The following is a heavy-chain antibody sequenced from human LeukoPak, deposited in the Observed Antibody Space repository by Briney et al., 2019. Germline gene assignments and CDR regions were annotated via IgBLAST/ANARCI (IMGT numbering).Heavy chain of an antibody. V-gene: IGHV3-23*01. CDR1: GFTFSSYA. CDR3: AKTQRDCSSTSCSRYFGMDV. D-gene: IGHD2-2*01. Sequence: GGSLRLSCAASGFTFSSYALTRVRQAPGKGLEWVSAISGSSDSTLFADSVKGRFTISRDNSKNTLYLQMNSLRAEDTAVYYCAKTQRDCSSTSCSRYFGMDVWGQGTTVTVSS. CDR2: ISGSSDST. J-gene: IGHJ6*02.